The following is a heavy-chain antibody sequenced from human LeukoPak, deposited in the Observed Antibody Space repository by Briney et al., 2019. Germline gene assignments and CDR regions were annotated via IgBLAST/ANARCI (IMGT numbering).Heavy chain of an antibody. Sequence: GGSLRLSCAASGLTFSSYCMSWVRQAPGKGLEWVANINKDESEKYYVDSVKGRFTISRDNAKNSLYLQMNSLRAEDTAVYYCARCRTTVTAMPGYWGQGTLVTVSS. V-gene: IGHV3-7*03. J-gene: IGHJ4*02. CDR3: ARCRTTVTAMPGY. D-gene: IGHD4-17*01. CDR1: GLTFSSYC. CDR2: INKDESEK.